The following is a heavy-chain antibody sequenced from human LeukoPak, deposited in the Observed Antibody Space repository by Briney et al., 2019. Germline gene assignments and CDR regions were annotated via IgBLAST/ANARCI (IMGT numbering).Heavy chain of an antibody. V-gene: IGHV1-18*01. J-gene: IGHJ4*02. CDR1: GYTFTSYG. CDR3: ARDRDYYDSSALGY. Sequence: ASVKVSCKASGYTFTSYGISWVRQAPGQGLEWMGWISAYNGNTNYAQKLQGRVTMTTDTSTSTAYMELRSLRSDDTAVYYCARDRDYYDSSALGYWGQGTLVTVSS. D-gene: IGHD3-22*01. CDR2: ISAYNGNT.